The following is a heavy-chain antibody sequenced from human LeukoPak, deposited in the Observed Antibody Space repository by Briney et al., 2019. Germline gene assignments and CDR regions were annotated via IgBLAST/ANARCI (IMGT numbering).Heavy chain of an antibody. CDR1: GGSTSSGSYY. D-gene: IGHD6-19*01. J-gene: IGHJ4*02. V-gene: IGHV4-39*01. CDR3: VMDPAGDFDY. CDR2: IYYSGST. Sequence: SETLSLTCTVSGGSTSSGSYYWGWIRQPPGKGLEWIGSIYYSGSTYYNPSLKSRVTISVDTSKNQFSLKLSSVTAADTAVYYCVMDPAGDFDYWGQGTLVTVSS.